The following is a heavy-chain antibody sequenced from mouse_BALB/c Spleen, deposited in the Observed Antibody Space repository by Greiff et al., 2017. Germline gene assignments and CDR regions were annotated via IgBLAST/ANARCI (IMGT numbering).Heavy chain of an antibody. CDR2: IWAGGST. J-gene: IGHJ1*01. D-gene: IGHD1-1*02. Sequence: VKLVESGPGLVAPSQSLSITCTVSGFSLTSYGVHWVRQPPGKGLEWLGVIWAGGSTNYNSALMSRLSISKDNSKSQVFLKMNSLQTDDTAMYYCARGAMGNYGYFDVWGAGTTVTVSS. CDR3: ARGAMGNYGYFDV. CDR1: GFSLTSYG. V-gene: IGHV2-9*02.